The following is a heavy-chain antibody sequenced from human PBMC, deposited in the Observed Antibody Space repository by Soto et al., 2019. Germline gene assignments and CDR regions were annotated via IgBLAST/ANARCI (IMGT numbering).Heavy chain of an antibody. CDR3: ARHRYDFWSGSTNWFDP. J-gene: IGHJ5*02. Sequence: SETLSLTCTVSGGSISSSSYYWGWIRQPPGKGLEWIGSIYYSGSTYYNPSLKSRVTISVDTSKNQFSLKLSSVTAADTAVYYCARHRYDFWSGSTNWFDPWGQGTLVTVSS. D-gene: IGHD3-3*01. V-gene: IGHV4-39*01. CDR2: IYYSGST. CDR1: GGSISSSSYY.